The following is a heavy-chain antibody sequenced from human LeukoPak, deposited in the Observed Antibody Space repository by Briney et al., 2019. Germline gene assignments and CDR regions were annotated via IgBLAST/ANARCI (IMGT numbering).Heavy chain of an antibody. D-gene: IGHD3-22*01. V-gene: IGHV4-38-2*02. CDR2: IYHSGST. J-gene: IGHJ4*02. CDR3: ARDTRPAYYHDSSGPQ. CDR1: GYSISSGYY. Sequence: PSETLSPTCTVSGYSISSGYYWGWIRQPPGKGLEWIGSIYHSGSTYYNPSLKSRVTISVDTSKNRFSLKLSSVTAADTAVYYCARDTRPAYYHDSSGPQWGQGTLVTVSS.